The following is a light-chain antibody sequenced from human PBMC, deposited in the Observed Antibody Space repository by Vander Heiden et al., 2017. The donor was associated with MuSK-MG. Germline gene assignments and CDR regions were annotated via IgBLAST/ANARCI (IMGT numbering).Light chain of an antibody. CDR3: PPAFSNPWT. CDR2: GAT. J-gene: IGKJ2*01. Sequence: DIQMTQSPSSLSASVGDRVTITCRANVNINIYLNWYQSKPGKPPKLLIYGATSLPAGVPLKVRGSGVGKDFNFHLQRPPPEGFCNFPCPPAFSNPWTFGQGTRLEI. V-gene: IGKV1-39*01. CDR1: VNINIY.